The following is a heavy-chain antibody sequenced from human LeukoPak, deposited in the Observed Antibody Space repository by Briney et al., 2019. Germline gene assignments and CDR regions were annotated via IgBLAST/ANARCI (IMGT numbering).Heavy chain of an antibody. J-gene: IGHJ3*02. D-gene: IGHD3-16*01. Sequence: GGSLRLSCAASAFTFSSYWTTWVRQAPGKGLEWVSYISSSSDYINYADSVKGRFTISRDNAKNSLYLQMNSLRAGDTAVYYCARTLWPYDAFDIWGQGTMVTVSS. V-gene: IGHV3-21*05. CDR3: ARTLWPYDAFDI. CDR2: ISSSSDYI. CDR1: AFTFSSYW.